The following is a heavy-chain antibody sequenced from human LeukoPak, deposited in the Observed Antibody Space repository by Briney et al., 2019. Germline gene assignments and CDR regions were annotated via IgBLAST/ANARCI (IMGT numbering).Heavy chain of an antibody. CDR2: INPNSGGT. CDR1: GYTFTGYY. CDR3: ARGAYYDSSGYYYDY. J-gene: IGHJ4*02. Sequence: ASVKVSCKASGYTFTGYYMHWVRQAPGQGLEWMGRINPNSGGTNYAQKFQGRVTMTRDTSISTAYMELSRLRSDDTAVYYCARGAYYDSSGYYYDYWGQGTLVTVSS. V-gene: IGHV1-2*06. D-gene: IGHD3-22*01.